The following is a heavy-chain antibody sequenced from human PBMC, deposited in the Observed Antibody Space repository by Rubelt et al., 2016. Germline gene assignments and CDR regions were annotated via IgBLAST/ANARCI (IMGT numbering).Heavy chain of an antibody. CDR3: ASLPTNYYGSVYYGMDV. Sequence: VKGRFTISRDDSKNTAYLQMNSLRAEDTAVYYCASLPTNYYGSVYYGMDVWGQGTTVTVSS. J-gene: IGHJ6*02. D-gene: IGHD3-10*01. V-gene: IGHV3-73*01.